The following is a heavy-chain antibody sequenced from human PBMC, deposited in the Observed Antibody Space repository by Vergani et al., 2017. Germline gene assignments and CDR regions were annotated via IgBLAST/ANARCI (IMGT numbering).Heavy chain of an antibody. J-gene: IGHJ4*02. Sequence: QVQLVQSGAEVKKPGSSVKVSCKASGGTFSSYAISWVRQAPGQGLEWMGGIIPIFGTANYAQKFQGRVTITADESTSTAYMELSSLRSEDTAVYYCARDFGDYYYDSSGYRRGDYWGQGTLVTVSS. V-gene: IGHV1-69*01. D-gene: IGHD3-22*01. CDR1: GGTFSSYA. CDR2: IIPIFGTA. CDR3: ARDFGDYYYDSSGYRRGDY.